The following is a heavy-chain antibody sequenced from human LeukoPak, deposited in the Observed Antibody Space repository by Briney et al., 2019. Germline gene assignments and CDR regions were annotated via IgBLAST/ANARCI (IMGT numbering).Heavy chain of an antibody. CDR2: ISYDGSNT. CDR3: ARRLITMVRGAHDAFDI. CDR1: GFTFSSYA. D-gene: IGHD3-10*01. J-gene: IGHJ3*02. Sequence: GGSLRLSCAASGFTFSSYAMHWVRQAPGKGLEWVAVISYDGSNTYYADSVKGRFTISRDNSKNTLYLQMNSLRAEDTAVYYCARRLITMVRGAHDAFDIWGQGTMVTVSS. V-gene: IGHV3-30*04.